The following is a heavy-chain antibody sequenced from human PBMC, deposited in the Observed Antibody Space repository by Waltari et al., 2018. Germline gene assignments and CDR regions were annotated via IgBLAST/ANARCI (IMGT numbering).Heavy chain of an antibody. D-gene: IGHD4-17*01. CDR2: MNPDSGNT. V-gene: IGHV1-8*01. Sequence: VQLVQSGAEVKKPGASVKVSCKASGSRFTSFDIYWVRQAAGQGLEWMGWMNPDSGNTGYAEKFQGRVTMTRDTSISTAYMELSSLRSEDTAVYYCAREFYYSDAFTGVWGQGTLVTVSS. J-gene: IGHJ4*02. CDR1: GSRFTSFD. CDR3: AREFYYSDAFTGV.